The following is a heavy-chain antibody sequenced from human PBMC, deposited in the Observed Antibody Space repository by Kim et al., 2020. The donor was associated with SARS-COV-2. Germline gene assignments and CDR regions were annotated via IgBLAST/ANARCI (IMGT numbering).Heavy chain of an antibody. V-gene: IGHV3-23*01. Sequence: GGSLRLSCAASGFSFSDYGMTWVRQAPGKGLEWVATISGSGVRTFYADPVKGRFTISRDNAENALFLQMDSLTAEDTATYYCAMGNWYESWGQGTLVTVSS. CDR1: GFSFSDYG. J-gene: IGHJ5*01. CDR3: AMGNWYES. D-gene: IGHD3-16*01. CDR2: ISGSGVRT.